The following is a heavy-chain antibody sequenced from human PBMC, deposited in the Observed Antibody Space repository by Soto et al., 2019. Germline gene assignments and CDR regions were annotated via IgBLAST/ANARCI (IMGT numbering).Heavy chain of an antibody. D-gene: IGHD6-19*01. CDR2: ISGYNGNT. CDR1: GYTFSNYG. J-gene: IGHJ6*02. Sequence: QVQLVQSGAEVKKPGASVTVSCKTSGYTFSNYGINWVRQAPGQGLEWMGWISGYNGNTNYAQTVQCRVTMTTDTSTCTVYMELRSLKSDDTTIYYCSRFIMVGGWFDPNYYHGMDVWGQGTTVTVSS. V-gene: IGHV1-18*01. CDR3: SRFIMVGGWFDPNYYHGMDV.